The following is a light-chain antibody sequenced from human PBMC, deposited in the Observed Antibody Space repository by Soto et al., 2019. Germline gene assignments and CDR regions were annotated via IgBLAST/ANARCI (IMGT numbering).Light chain of an antibody. Sequence: SVLTQPAAVSGPTGQSITISCTGTSSDVGAYNYVSWYQQHPGKAPKLIIYEVSNRPSGVSWRFSGSKSGNTASLTISGLQSEDEADYYCSSHTTSNTRVFGTGTKVTVL. CDR3: SSHTTSNTRV. CDR1: SSDVGAYNY. V-gene: IGLV2-14*01. CDR2: EVS. J-gene: IGLJ1*01.